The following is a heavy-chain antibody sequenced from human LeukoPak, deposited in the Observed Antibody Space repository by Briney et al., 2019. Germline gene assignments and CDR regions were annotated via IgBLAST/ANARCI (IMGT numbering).Heavy chain of an antibody. D-gene: IGHD3-10*01. Sequence: GGSLRLSCAASGFIFDDYGMSWVRQAPGKGPEWVSGVTWNGGRTGYADSVKGRFTISRDSAKKSLYLQMNSLRAEDTALYYCARDPTEGFEELLSPPDYWGQGTLVTVSS. CDR2: VTWNGGRT. J-gene: IGHJ4*02. V-gene: IGHV3-20*04. CDR3: ARDPTEGFEELLSPPDY. CDR1: GFIFDDYG.